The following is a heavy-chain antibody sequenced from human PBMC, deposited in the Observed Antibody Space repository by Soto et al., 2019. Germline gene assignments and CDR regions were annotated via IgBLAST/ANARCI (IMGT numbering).Heavy chain of an antibody. D-gene: IGHD3-22*01. V-gene: IGHV3-23*01. CDR2: ISGSGGST. CDR1: GFPFSSYA. CDR3: AKDPYDSSGYYYEALDY. J-gene: IGHJ4*02. Sequence: PGGSLRLSCAASGFPFSSYAMSWVRQAPGKGLEWVSAISGSGGSTYYADSVKGRFTISRDNSKNTLYLQMNSLRAEDTAVYYCAKDPYDSSGYYYEALDYWGQGTLVTVSS.